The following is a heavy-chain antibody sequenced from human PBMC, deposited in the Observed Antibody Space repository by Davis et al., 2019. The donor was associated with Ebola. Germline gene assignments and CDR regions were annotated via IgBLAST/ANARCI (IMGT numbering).Heavy chain of an antibody. V-gene: IGHV3-21*01. D-gene: IGHD3-10*01. CDR3: ARVGFWFGELLVYYFDY. CDR2: ISSSSSYI. J-gene: IGHJ4*02. CDR1: GFTFSSYN. Sequence: GGSLRLSCAASGFTFSSYNMNWVRQAPGKGLEWVSSISSSSSYIYYADSVKGRFTISRDNAKNTLNLQMNSLRAEDTAVYFCARVGFWFGELLVYYFDYWGQGTLVTVSS.